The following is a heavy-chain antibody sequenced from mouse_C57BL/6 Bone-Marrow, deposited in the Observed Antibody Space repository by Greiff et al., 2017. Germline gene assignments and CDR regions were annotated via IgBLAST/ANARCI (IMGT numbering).Heavy chain of an antibody. CDR1: GYTFTSYG. CDR2: IYPRSGNT. D-gene: IGHD1-1*01. J-gene: IGHJ3*01. CDR3: ASYCGSSYPAWFAY. Sequence: VQLQQSGAELARPGASVKLSCKASGYTFTSYGISWVKQRTGQGLEWIGEIYPRSGNTYYNEKFKGKATLTADKSSSTAYMELRSLTSEDSAVAFCASYCGSSYPAWFAYWGQGTLVTVSA. V-gene: IGHV1-81*01.